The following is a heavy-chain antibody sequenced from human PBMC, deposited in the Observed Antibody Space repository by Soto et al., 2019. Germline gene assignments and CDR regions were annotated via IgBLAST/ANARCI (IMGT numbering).Heavy chain of an antibody. CDR1: GFTFSSYS. CDR3: ARDQMSSGWYPIDHYYYGMDV. D-gene: IGHD6-19*01. Sequence: EGSLRLSCAASGFTFSSYSMNWVRQAPGKGLEWVSYISSSSSTIYYADSVKGRFTISRDNAKNSLYLQMNSLRDEDTAVYYCARDQMSSGWYPIDHYYYGMDVWGQGTTVTVSS. J-gene: IGHJ6*02. CDR2: ISSSSSTI. V-gene: IGHV3-48*02.